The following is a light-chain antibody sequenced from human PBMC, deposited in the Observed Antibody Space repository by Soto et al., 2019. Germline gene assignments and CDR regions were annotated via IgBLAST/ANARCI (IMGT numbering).Light chain of an antibody. J-gene: IGLJ1*01. CDR1: SSNIGTNY. Sequence: QSVLTQSPSASGTPGQTVTISCSGSSSNIGTNYVFWYQHVPGTAPKLLLYKNNQRPSGVPDRFSGSKSGTSASLAISGLRSEDEAHYYCISYTDRQSYLFGTGTKVTVL. CDR2: KNN. V-gene: IGLV1-47*01. CDR3: ISYTDRQSYL.